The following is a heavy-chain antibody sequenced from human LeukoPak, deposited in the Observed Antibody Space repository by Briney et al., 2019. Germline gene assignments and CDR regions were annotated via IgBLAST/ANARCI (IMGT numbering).Heavy chain of an antibody. CDR2: IYSGGST. Sequence: GGSLRLSWAAYGFTVSSNYMSWVRQARGKGLEWVSVIYSGGSTYYADSVKGRFTISRDNSKNTLYLQMNSLRAEDTAVYYCARNSGYDYYYYYYMDVWGKGTTVTVSS. CDR1: GFTVSSNY. CDR3: ARNSGYDYYYYYYMDV. D-gene: IGHD5-12*01. V-gene: IGHV3-53*01. J-gene: IGHJ6*03.